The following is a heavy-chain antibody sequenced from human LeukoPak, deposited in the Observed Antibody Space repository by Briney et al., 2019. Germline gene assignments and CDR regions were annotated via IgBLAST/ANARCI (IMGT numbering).Heavy chain of an antibody. V-gene: IGHV3-48*03. D-gene: IGHD5-18*01. CDR1: GYTFSSYE. CDR2: ISSSGGTI. J-gene: IGHJ6*02. CDR3: ASIQGGYYYGMDV. Sequence: GGSLRLSCAASGYTFSSYEMNWVRQAPGKGLEWVSYISSSGGTIHYTDSVKGRFTISRDNAKNSLYLQMNRLRAEDTAVYYCASIQGGYYYGMDVWGQGTTVTVSS.